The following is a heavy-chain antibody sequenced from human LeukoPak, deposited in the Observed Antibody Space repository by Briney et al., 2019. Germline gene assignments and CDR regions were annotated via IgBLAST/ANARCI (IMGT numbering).Heavy chain of an antibody. J-gene: IGHJ3*02. CDR3: AKDGKDCSGGSGYSGGFDI. D-gene: IGHD2-15*01. CDR1: GFTFSSYA. CDR2: ISGSGGST. V-gene: IGHV3-23*01. Sequence: PGGSLRLSCAASGFTFSSYAMSWVRQAPGKGLEWVSAISGSGGSTYYADSVKGRFTISRDNSKNTLYLQMNSLRAGDTGVYYCAKDGKDCSGGSGYSGGFDIWGQGTMVTVSS.